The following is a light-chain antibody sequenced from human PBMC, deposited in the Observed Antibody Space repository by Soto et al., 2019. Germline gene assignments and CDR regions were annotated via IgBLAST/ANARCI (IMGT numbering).Light chain of an antibody. V-gene: IGKV3-20*01. CDR2: GVS. J-gene: IGKJ4*01. CDR1: QRVSNTY. Sequence: EIVVAQSPGTLSLSPGERATLSCRASQRVSNTYLAWYQQKPGQAPRLLIYGVSSRATGIPDRFSGSGSGTDFTLTISRLEPEDFAVYYCQQYSSSPVTFGGGTKVDIK. CDR3: QQYSSSPVT.